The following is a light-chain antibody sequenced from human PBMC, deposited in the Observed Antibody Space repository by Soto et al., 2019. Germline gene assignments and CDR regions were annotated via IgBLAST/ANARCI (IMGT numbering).Light chain of an antibody. V-gene: IGLV3-1*01. Sequence: SYELTQPPSVSVSPGQTASITCSGDKLGDKYTCWYQQKPGQSPVLVIYQHSQRPSGIPERFSGSNSGNTATLTISGTQAMAEADYYCQAWDSSTEVVFGGGTKLTVL. J-gene: IGLJ2*01. CDR1: KLGDKY. CDR2: QHS. CDR3: QAWDSSTEVV.